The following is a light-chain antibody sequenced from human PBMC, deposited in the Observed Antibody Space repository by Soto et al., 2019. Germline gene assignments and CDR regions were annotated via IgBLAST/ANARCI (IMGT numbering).Light chain of an antibody. CDR2: DVS. V-gene: IGLV2-11*01. CDR3: SSYAGRSGDV. Sequence: QSVLTQPRSVSGSPGQSVTISCTGTSSDVGRYNYVSWYQHHPGNAPKLMIYDVSKRPSGVPDRFSGSKSGNTASLTISGLQAEDDADYYCSSYAGRSGDVFGTGTKLTVL. J-gene: IGLJ1*01. CDR1: SSDVGRYNY.